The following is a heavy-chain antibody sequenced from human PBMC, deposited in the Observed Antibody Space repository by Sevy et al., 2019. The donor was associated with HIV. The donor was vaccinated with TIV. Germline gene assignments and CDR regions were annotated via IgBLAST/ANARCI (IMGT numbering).Heavy chain of an antibody. CDR3: ARGEIAAAGIPFQH. V-gene: IGHV4-31*03. CDR2: IYYSGST. J-gene: IGHJ1*01. CDR1: GGSISSGGYY. D-gene: IGHD6-13*01. Sequence: SETLSLTCTVSGGSISSGGYYWSWIRQHPGQGLEWIGYIYYSGSTYYNPSLKSRVTISVDTSKNQFSLKLSSVTAADTAVYYCARGEIAAAGIPFQHWGQGTLVTVSS.